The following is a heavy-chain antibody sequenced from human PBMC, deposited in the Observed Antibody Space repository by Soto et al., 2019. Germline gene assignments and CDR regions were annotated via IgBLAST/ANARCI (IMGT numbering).Heavy chain of an antibody. V-gene: IGHV1-69*06. Sequence: SVKVSCKASGGTLSTFINYPINWVRRAPGQGLEWMGGIVPNIGTVNYAQKFQGRVTITADKSTGTAYMELSNLRSEDSALYYCARRDTSGFLRYFDNWGQGTLVTVSS. J-gene: IGHJ4*02. CDR3: ARRDTSGFLRYFDN. D-gene: IGHD3-3*01. CDR1: GGTLSTFINYP. CDR2: IVPNIGTV.